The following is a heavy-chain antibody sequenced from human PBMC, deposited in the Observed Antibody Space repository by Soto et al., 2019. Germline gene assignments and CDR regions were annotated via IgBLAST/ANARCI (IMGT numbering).Heavy chain of an antibody. CDR3: VRSHGWAAGFKRTFDI. V-gene: IGHV1-69*01. CDR1: GGTFNSYA. D-gene: IGHD1-26*01. Sequence: QVQLVQSGAEVKKPGSSVKVSCKASGGTFNSYAISWVRQAPGQGLEWMGGIIPIFGTANYAQKFQGRVTITADDSTSTAYMELSSLRSDVTAVHYCVRSHGWAAGFKRTFDIWGQGTMVTVSS. CDR2: IIPIFGTA. J-gene: IGHJ3*02.